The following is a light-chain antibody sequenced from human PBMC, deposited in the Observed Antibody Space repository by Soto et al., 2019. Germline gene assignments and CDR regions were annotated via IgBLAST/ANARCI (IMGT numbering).Light chain of an antibody. CDR3: QQYKSYPWT. Sequence: DIQMTQSPSTLSASVGDGVTITCRASQTISGWLAWYQQRPGKAPKLLISDASSLRSGVPSRFSGSGSGTEFTLTISSLQPDDFGSYYCQQYKSYPWTSGHGTTVEV. CDR2: DAS. CDR1: QTISGW. V-gene: IGKV1-5*01. J-gene: IGKJ1*01.